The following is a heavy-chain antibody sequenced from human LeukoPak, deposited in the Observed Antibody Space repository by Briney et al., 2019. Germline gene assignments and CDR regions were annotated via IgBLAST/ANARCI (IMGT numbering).Heavy chain of an antibody. V-gene: IGHV4-38-2*02. CDR3: ARDRYCTNGVCYTAYNWFDP. CDR1: GYSISSGYY. D-gene: IGHD2-8*01. J-gene: IGHJ5*02. CDR2: IYHSRST. Sequence: PSETLSLTCTVSGYSISSGYYWGWIRQPPGKGLEWIGSIYHSRSTYYNPSLKSRVTISVDTSKNQFSLKLSSVTAADTAVYYCARDRYCTNGVCYTAYNWFDPWGQGTLVTVSS.